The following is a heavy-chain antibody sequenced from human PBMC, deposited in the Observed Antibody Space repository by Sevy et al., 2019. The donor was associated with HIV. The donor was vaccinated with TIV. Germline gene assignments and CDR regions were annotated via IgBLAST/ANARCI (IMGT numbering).Heavy chain of an antibody. D-gene: IGHD2-15*01. CDR1: GDSISSYY. V-gene: IGHV4-59*12. J-gene: IGHJ5*02. CDR2: IYYSGST. Sequence: SETLSLTCTVSGDSISSYYWSWIRQPPGKGLEWIAYIYYSGSTKYNPSLKSRVTISLDTSKNQCSLKLSSVTAADTAIYFCARVLGYCSGGTCRNWFDPWGQGTLVTVSS. CDR3: ARVLGYCSGGTCRNWFDP.